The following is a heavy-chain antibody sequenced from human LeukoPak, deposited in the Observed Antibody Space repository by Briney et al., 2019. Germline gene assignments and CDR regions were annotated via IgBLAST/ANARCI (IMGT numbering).Heavy chain of an antibody. CDR1: GYTFTSYG. V-gene: IGHV1-18*01. CDR2: ISAYDGNT. Sequence: ASVKVSCKASGYTFTSYGISWVRQAPGQGLEWMGWISAYDGNTNYAQKRQGRVTMTTDTSTSTAYMELRSLRSDDTAVYYCARDCSVYCSSISCCFRAFDIWGQGTMVAVSS. D-gene: IGHD2-2*01. CDR3: ARDCSVYCSSISCCFRAFDI. J-gene: IGHJ3*02.